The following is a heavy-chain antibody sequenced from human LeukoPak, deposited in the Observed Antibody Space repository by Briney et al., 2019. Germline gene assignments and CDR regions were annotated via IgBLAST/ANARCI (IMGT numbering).Heavy chain of an antibody. CDR1: GFTFSDYY. Sequence: GGSLRLSCAASGFTFSDYYMTWVRQAPGKGLEWIAYISSGGTIYYADSVKGRFTISRDNAGNSLSLQMNSLRVEDTAIYYCASSRIHFYGLTLWGLGTTLTVS. V-gene: IGHV3-69-1*01. CDR2: ISSGGTI. J-gene: IGHJ6*02. D-gene: IGHD5-18*01. CDR3: ASSRIHFYGLTL.